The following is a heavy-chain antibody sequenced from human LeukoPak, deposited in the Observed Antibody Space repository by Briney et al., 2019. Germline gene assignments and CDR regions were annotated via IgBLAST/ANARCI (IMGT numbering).Heavy chain of an antibody. Sequence: SETLSLTCTVSGYSISSGYYWGWIRPPPGKGLEWIGSIYHSGSTYYNPSLKSRVTISVDTSKNQFSLKLSSVTAADTAVYYCLSVVPASYWGQGTLVTVSS. D-gene: IGHD2-2*01. CDR3: LSVVPASY. J-gene: IGHJ4*02. V-gene: IGHV4-38-2*02. CDR1: GYSISSGYY. CDR2: IYHSGST.